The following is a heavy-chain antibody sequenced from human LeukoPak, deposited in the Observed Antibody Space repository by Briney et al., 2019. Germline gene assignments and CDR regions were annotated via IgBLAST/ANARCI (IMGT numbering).Heavy chain of an antibody. D-gene: IGHD2-21*02. J-gene: IGHJ4*02. V-gene: IGHV3-23*01. CDR2: ISRRGDSK. CDR3: ARNFYCGGDCAISYFDY. CDR1: GFTLSSYT. Sequence: GGSLRLSCVASGFTLSSYTINWVRRAPGKGLEWVSVISRRGDSKYYADSVKGRFTISRDNSKNTVFLRMNSLSADDTAVYYCARNFYCGGDCAISYFDYWGQGTLVTVSS.